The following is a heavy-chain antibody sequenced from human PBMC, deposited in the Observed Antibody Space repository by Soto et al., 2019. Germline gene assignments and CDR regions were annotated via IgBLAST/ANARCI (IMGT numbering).Heavy chain of an antibody. D-gene: IGHD2-21*02. Sequence: AASVKVSCKASGFTFTSSAVQWVRQARGQRLEWIGWIVVGSGNTNYAQKFQERVTITRDMSTSTAYMELSSLRSEDTAVYYCAAGAGLRAYCGGDCAFDIWGQGTMVTVSS. J-gene: IGHJ3*02. CDR2: IVVGSGNT. CDR1: GFTFTSSA. CDR3: AAGAGLRAYCGGDCAFDI. V-gene: IGHV1-58*01.